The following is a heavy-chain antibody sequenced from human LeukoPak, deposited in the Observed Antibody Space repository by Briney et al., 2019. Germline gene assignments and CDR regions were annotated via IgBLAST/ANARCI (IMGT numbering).Heavy chain of an antibody. CDR2: ISTSGTTT. D-gene: IGHD3-10*01. J-gene: IGHJ4*02. Sequence: GGSLRLSCAASGFTFSDYYMSWIRQAPGKGLEWISYISTSGTTTYHADSVKGRFTISRDDAKNSLYLQMNSLRADDTALYYCARVRGSYSVDYWGQGILVTVSS. CDR3: ARVRGSYSVDY. CDR1: GFTFSDYY. V-gene: IGHV3-11*04.